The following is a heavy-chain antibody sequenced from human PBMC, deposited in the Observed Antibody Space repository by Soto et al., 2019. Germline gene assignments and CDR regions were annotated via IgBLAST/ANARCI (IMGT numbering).Heavy chain of an antibody. CDR3: GREWGIYCSTTTCYTRAFDI. Sequence: PSQTLSLTCAISGDSVSSNSAAWNWIRQSPSRGLEWLGRTYYRSKWYTDYAVSVKSRITINPDTSKNQFSLQLNSVTPEDTAVYYCGREWGIYCSTTTCYTRAFDICGQGTMV. D-gene: IGHD2-2*02. V-gene: IGHV6-1*01. CDR2: TYYRSKWYT. J-gene: IGHJ3*02. CDR1: GDSVSSNSAA.